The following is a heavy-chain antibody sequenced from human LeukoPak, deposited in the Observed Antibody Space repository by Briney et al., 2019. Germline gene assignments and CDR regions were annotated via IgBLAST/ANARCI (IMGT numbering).Heavy chain of an antibody. D-gene: IGHD2-2*01. CDR3: ARDGPTAAPFDY. CDR1: GYRFTSYD. J-gene: IGHJ4*02. Sequence: ASVKVSCKASGYRFTSYDMDWVRQAPGQGLEWMGIINPSGGSTSYAQRFQGRVAMTRDTSTTTVYMEVNSLTSEDTAVYFCARDGPTAAPFDYWGQGTLVTVSS. CDR2: INPSGGST. V-gene: IGHV1-46*01.